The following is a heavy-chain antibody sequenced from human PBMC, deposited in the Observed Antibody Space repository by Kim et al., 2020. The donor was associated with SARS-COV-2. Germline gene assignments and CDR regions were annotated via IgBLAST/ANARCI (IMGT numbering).Heavy chain of an antibody. CDR2: INPSGGST. CDR1: GYTFTSYY. Sequence: ASVKVSCKASGYTFTSYYMHWVRQAPGQGLEWMGMINPSGGSTSYAQKFQGRVTMTRDKSTSTVYMELSSLRSEDTAVYYCARDDVIAVAGYYFDYWGQGALVTVAS. D-gene: IGHD6-19*01. V-gene: IGHV1-46*01. CDR3: ARDDVIAVAGYYFDY. J-gene: IGHJ4*02.